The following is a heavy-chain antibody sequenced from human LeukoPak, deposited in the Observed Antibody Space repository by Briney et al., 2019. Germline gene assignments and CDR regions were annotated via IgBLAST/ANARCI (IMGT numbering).Heavy chain of an antibody. CDR2: IRYDGSNK. D-gene: IGHD3-22*01. CDR1: GFTFSTYS. V-gene: IGHV3-30*02. Sequence: PGGSLRLSCAASGFTFSTYSMNWVRQAPGKGLEWVAFIRYDGSNKYYADSVKGRFTISRDNSKNALYLQMNSLRAEDTAVYYCAKRYDSSGSPYYFDYWGQGTLVTVSS. J-gene: IGHJ4*02. CDR3: AKRYDSSGSPYYFDY.